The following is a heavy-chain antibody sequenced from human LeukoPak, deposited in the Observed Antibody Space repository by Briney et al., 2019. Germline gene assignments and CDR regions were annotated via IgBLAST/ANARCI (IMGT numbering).Heavy chain of an antibody. V-gene: IGHV1-2*02. CDR1: GYTLTGYY. Sequence: ASVKVSCKASGYTLTGYYMHWVRQAPGQGLEWMGWINPNSGGTNYAQKFQGRVTMTRDTSISTAYMELSRLRSDDTAVYYCARGLLVAAAGKNWFDPWGQGTLVTVSS. J-gene: IGHJ5*02. CDR2: INPNSGGT. CDR3: ARGLLVAAAGKNWFDP. D-gene: IGHD6-13*01.